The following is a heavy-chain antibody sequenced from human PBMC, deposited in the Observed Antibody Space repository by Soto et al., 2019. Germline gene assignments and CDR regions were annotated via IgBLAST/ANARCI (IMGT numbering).Heavy chain of an antibody. V-gene: IGHV3-23*01. Sequence: GGSLRLSCAASGFTFSSYAMSWVRQAPGKGLEWVSTILVDGRTFYVDSVKGRLTISRDSSQNTVYLQMNSLTAGDTALYYCAKATATGGGAFDICGQGTMVTVSS. J-gene: IGHJ3*02. CDR2: ILVDGRT. CDR1: GFTFSSYA. CDR3: AKATATGGGAFDI. D-gene: IGHD2-8*02.